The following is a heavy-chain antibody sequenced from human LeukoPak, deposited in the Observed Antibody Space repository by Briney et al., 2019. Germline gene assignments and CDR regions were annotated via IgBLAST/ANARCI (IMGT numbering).Heavy chain of an antibody. CDR2: IIPIFGTA. J-gene: IGHJ4*02. V-gene: IGHV1-69*13. CDR3: ARGGAAANFDY. Sequence: GASVKVSCKASGGTFSSYAISWVRQAPGQGLEWMGGIIPIFGTANYAQKFQGRVTITADESTSTAYMELSSLRSEDTAVYYCARGGAAANFDYWGQGTLITVSS. D-gene: IGHD6-13*01. CDR1: GGTFSSYA.